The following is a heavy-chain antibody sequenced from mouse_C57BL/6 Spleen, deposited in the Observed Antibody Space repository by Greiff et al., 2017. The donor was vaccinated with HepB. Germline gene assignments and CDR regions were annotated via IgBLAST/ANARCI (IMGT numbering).Heavy chain of an antibody. V-gene: IGHV1-69*01. Sequence: QVQLQQPGAELVMPGASVKLSCKASGYTFTSYWMHWVKQRPGQGLEWIGEIDPSDSYTNYNQKFKGKSTLTVDKSSSTAYMQLGSLTSEDSAVYYCAVYYDYSWFAYWGQGTLVTVSA. CDR2: IDPSDSYT. J-gene: IGHJ3*01. D-gene: IGHD2-4*01. CDR3: AVYYDYSWFAY. CDR1: GYTFTSYW.